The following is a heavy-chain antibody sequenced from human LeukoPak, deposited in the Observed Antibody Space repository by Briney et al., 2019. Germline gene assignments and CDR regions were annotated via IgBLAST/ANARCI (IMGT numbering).Heavy chain of an antibody. CDR2: ISGSGGST. J-gene: IGHJ4*02. CDR1: GFTFSSYG. V-gene: IGHV3-23*01. CDR3: AKDRAAAGIAAAGTYY. D-gene: IGHD6-13*01. Sequence: GRSLRLSCAASGFTFSSYGMHWVRQAPGKGLEWVSAISGSGGSTYYADSVKGRFTISRDNSKNTLYLQMNSLRAEDTAVYYCAKDRAAAGIAAAGTYYWGQGTLVTVSS.